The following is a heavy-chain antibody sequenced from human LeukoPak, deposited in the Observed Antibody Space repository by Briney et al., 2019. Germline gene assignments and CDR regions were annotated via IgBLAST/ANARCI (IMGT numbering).Heavy chain of an antibody. J-gene: IGHJ4*02. Sequence: GGSLRLSCAASGFSFSSYEMNWVRQAPGKGLEWVSYISSSGSTIYYADSVKGRFTISRDNAKNSLCLQMNSLRAEDTAVYYCARDRYDNSGYHDYWGQGTLVTVSA. CDR3: ARDRYDNSGYHDY. CDR1: GFSFSSYE. CDR2: ISSSGSTI. V-gene: IGHV3-48*03. D-gene: IGHD3-22*01.